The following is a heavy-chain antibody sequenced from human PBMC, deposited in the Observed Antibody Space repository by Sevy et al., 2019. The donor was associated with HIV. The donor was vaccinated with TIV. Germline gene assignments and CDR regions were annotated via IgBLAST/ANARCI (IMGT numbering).Heavy chain of an antibody. CDR3: ARVPTYGDYFDY. D-gene: IGHD4-17*01. V-gene: IGHV3-30-3*01. CDR1: GFTFSSYA. J-gene: IGHJ4*02. CDR2: ISYDGSNK. Sequence: GGSLRLSCAASGFTFSSYAMHWVRRAPGKGLEWVAVISYDGSNKYYADSGKGRFTISRDNSKNTLYLQMNSLRAEDTAVYYCARVPTYGDYFDYWGQGTLVTVSS.